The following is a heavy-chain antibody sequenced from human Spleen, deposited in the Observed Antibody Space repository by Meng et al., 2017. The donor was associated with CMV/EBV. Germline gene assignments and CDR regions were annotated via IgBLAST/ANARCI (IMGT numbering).Heavy chain of an antibody. CDR3: ARRGGGYSSGWFPPES. CDR2: ITWNGGST. J-gene: IGHJ5*02. Sequence: FTVDDYGMSWVRQTPGKGLEWVSGITWNGGSTGYAGSVKGRFTISRDNAKNSLYLQMNNLRAEDTALYYCARRGGGYSSGWFPPESWGQGTLVTVSS. CDR1: FTVDDYG. D-gene: IGHD6-19*01. V-gene: IGHV3-20*03.